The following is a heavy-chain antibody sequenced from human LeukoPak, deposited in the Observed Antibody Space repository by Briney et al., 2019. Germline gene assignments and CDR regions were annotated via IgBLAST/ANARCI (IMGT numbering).Heavy chain of an antibody. CDR1: RYTFTSYG. J-gene: IGHJ6*03. D-gene: IGHD6-13*01. V-gene: IGHV1-18*01. CDR2: ISSYKGNT. CDR3: AREVGSSSWYPYYYYYMDV. Sequence: APVKVSCKASRYTFTSYGISGVRQARGQGLEWMGWISSYKGNTNYAQKLQGRVTMTTDTSTSTAYMELRSLRSDDTAVYYSAREVGSSSWYPYYYYYMDVWGKGTTVTVSS.